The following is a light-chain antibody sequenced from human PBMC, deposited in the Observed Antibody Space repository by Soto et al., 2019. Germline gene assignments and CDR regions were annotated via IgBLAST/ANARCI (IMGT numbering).Light chain of an antibody. CDR2: DAS. J-gene: IGKJ5*01. CDR3: QQYHTSSIT. Sequence: DIQMTQSPSPLSASVGDRVTITCPASQSINSWLAWYQQKPGKAPKLMIYDASTLERGVPSRFSGTGSGTECTLTIDRLQPDDFATYYCQQYHTSSITLGQGTRLEI. CDR1: QSINSW. V-gene: IGKV1-5*01.